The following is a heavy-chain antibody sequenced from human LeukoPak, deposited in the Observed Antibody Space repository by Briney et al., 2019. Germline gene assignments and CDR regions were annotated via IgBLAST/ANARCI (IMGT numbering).Heavy chain of an antibody. CDR1: GGTFSSYA. D-gene: IGHD4-11*01. J-gene: IGHJ6*03. CDR3: ARNDYSNYDYYYYYMDV. Sequence: SVKVSCKASGGTFSSYAISWVRQAPGQGLEWMGGIIPIFGTANYAQKFQGRVTITTDESTSTAYMELSSLRSEDTAVYYCARNDYSNYDYYYYYMDVWAKGPRSPSP. CDR2: IIPIFGTA. V-gene: IGHV1-69*05.